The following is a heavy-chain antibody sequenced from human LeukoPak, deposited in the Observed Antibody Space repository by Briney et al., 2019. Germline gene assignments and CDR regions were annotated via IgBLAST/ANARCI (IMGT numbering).Heavy chain of an antibody. CDR3: AKYDYGDYVQPST. D-gene: IGHD4-17*01. Sequence: GGSLRLSCAASGFSFSSYAMSWVRQAPGKGLEWVTEISGSGGSTYYADSVTGRFTISRDNSKNTLYLQMNSLRAEDTAVYYCAKYDYGDYVQPSTWGQGTLVTVSS. V-gene: IGHV3-23*01. CDR2: ISGSGGST. CDR1: GFSFSSYA. J-gene: IGHJ5*02.